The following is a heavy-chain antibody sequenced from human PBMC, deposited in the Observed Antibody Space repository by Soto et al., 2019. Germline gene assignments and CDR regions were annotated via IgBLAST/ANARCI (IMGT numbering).Heavy chain of an antibody. CDR2: IIPIFGTA. CDR1: GGTFSSYA. J-gene: IGHJ6*04. Sequence: QVQLVQSGAEVKKPGSSVKVSCKAPGGTFSSYAISWVRQAPGQGLEWMGGIIPIFGTAKYAQKFQGRVTSTADESTSTGYMELSSLRSEDTAVYYCARSQGGSSSLDIYYYYYYGMDVWGKGTTVTVSS. D-gene: IGHD2-15*01. CDR3: ARSQGGSSSLDIYYYYYYGMDV. V-gene: IGHV1-69*01.